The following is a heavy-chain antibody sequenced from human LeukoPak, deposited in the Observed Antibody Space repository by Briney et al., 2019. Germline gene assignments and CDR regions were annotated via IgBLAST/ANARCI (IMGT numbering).Heavy chain of an antibody. CDR3: ARGIIVGATF. CDR2: IYYSGST. Sequence: PSETLSLTCTVSGGSISSYYWGWIRQPPGKRLEWIGSIYYSGSTYYNPSLKSRVTISVDTSKNQFSLKLSSVTAADTAVYYCARGIIVGATFWGQGTLVTVSS. V-gene: IGHV4-39*07. CDR1: GGSISSYY. D-gene: IGHD1-26*01. J-gene: IGHJ4*02.